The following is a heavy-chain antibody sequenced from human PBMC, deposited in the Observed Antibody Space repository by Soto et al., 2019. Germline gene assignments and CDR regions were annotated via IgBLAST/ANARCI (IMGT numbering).Heavy chain of an antibody. Sequence: GESLKISCKGSGYSFTSYWIGWVRQMPGKGLEWMGIIYPGDSDTRYSPSFQGQVTISADKSISTAYLQWSSLKASDTAMYYCATLHDYGGFYYYYSGMDVWGQGTTVPVSS. CDR1: GYSFTSYW. J-gene: IGHJ6*02. CDR2: IYPGDSDT. D-gene: IGHD4-17*01. CDR3: ATLHDYGGFYYYYSGMDV. V-gene: IGHV5-51*01.